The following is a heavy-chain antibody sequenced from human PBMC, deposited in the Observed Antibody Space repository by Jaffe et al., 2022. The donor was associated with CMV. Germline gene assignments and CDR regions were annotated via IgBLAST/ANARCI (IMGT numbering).Heavy chain of an antibody. V-gene: IGHV4-59*01. Sequence: QVQLQESGPGLVKPSETLSLTCTVSGGSISSYYWSWIRQPPGKGLEWIGYIYYSGSTNYNPSLKSRVTISVDTSKNQFSLKLSSVTAADTAVYYCARDTGIAAAGTGSYGMDVWGQGTTVTVSS. CDR3: ARDTGIAAAGTGSYGMDV. CDR2: IYYSGST. CDR1: GGSISSYY. D-gene: IGHD6-13*01. J-gene: IGHJ6*02.